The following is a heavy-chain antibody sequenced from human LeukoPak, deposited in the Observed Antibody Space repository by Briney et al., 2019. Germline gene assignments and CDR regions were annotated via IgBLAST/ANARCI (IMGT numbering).Heavy chain of an antibody. Sequence: SETLSLKGTVYGGSISSYYWRWLRQPPGKGLEGIGYIYYSGSTNYKPSLKSRVTISVDTSKHQFSLKLCSVTAADPAVYYCSRVVEVWLRLTPLNYYYMDVWGKGTTVTISS. D-gene: IGHD5-12*01. CDR1: GGSISSYY. CDR3: SRVVEVWLRLTPLNYYYMDV. CDR2: IYYSGST. V-gene: IGHV4-59*01. J-gene: IGHJ6*03.